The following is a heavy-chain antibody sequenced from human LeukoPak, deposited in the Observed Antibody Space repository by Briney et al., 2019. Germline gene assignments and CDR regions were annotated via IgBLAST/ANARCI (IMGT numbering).Heavy chain of an antibody. V-gene: IGHV4-59*08. D-gene: IGHD3-10*01. CDR2: IYYSGST. J-gene: IGHJ6*02. CDR3: ARHIITMVRGVPSGMDV. CDR1: GGSISSYY. Sequence: PSETLSLTCTVSGGSISSYYWSWIRQPPGKGLEVIWYIYYSGSTNYSPSLKSRVTISVDTSKNQFSLKLSSVTAADTAMYYCARHIITMVRGVPSGMDVWGQGTTVTVSS.